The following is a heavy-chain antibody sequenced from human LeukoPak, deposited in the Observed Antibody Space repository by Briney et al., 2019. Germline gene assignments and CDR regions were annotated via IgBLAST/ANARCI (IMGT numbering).Heavy chain of an antibody. CDR3: ARLKVVADFDY. CDR1: GYSISSGYY. CDR2: IYHSGST. D-gene: IGHD2-15*01. V-gene: IGHV4-38-2*01. J-gene: IGHJ4*02. Sequence: PSETLSLTCAVSGYSISSGYYWGWIRQPPGKGLEWIGSIYHSGSTYYNPSLKSRVTISVDTSKYQFSLKLSSMTAADTAVYYCARLKVVADFDYWGQGTLVTVSS.